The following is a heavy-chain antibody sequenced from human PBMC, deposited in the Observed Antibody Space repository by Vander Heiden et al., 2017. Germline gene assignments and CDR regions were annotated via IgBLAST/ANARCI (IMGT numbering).Heavy chain of an antibody. J-gene: IGHJ5*02. V-gene: IGHV3-23*01. Sequence: DVQLLESWGGFVQPGGSLRLSCPTAVFPFGGSAMSWVHQTPGKGLEWVSAFSNTGGSTFYADSVRGRFIISRDNSRNTLYLQMNSLRVDDTATYYCAKDDVVTGPNRGYWFDPWGQGTLVSVSS. CDR2: FSNTGGST. CDR3: AKDDVVTGPNRGYWFDP. D-gene: IGHD3-9*01. CDR1: VFPFGGSA.